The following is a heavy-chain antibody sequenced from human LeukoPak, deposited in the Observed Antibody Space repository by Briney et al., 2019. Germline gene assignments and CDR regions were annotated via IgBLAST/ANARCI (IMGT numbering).Heavy chain of an antibody. CDR1: GGSFSGYY. CDR2: INHSGST. D-gene: IGHD6-19*01. CDR3: ARTSRQWLAYDY. V-gene: IGHV4-34*01. J-gene: IGHJ4*02. Sequence: SETLSLTCAVYGGSFSGYYWSWIRQPPGKGLEWSGEINHSGSTNYNPSLKSRVTISVDTSKNQFSLKLSSVTAADTAVYHCARTSRQWLAYDYWGQGTLVTVSS.